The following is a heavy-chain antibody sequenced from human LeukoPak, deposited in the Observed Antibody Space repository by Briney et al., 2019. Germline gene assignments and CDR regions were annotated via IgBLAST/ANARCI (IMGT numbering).Heavy chain of an antibody. CDR1: GGSFSGYY. D-gene: IGHD3-3*01. CDR2: INHSGST. V-gene: IGHV4-34*01. J-gene: IGHJ4*02. CDR3: ARVFRPYYDFRSCDY. Sequence: SETLSLTCAVYGGSFSGYYWSWIRQPPGKGLEWIGEINHSGSTNYNPSLKSRVTISVDTSKNQFSLKLSSVTAADTAVYYCARVFRPYYDFRSCDYWGQGTLVTVSS.